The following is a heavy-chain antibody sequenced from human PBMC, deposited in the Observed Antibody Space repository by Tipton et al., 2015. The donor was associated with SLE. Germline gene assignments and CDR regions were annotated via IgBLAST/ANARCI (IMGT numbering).Heavy chain of an antibody. CDR1: GGSVSSSSKY. V-gene: IGHV4-39*07. D-gene: IGHD5-18*01. CDR2: IYYTGTTT. J-gene: IGHJ5*02. CDR3: ARLHGYSYGLNWFDP. Sequence: TLSLTCTVSGGSVSSSSKYWAWIRQSPGKGLEWIGSIYYTGTTTYYNSFLKSRVTMSVDTSKNQFSLRLTSVIAADTAVYYCARLHGYSYGLNWFDPWGQGTLIPVSS.